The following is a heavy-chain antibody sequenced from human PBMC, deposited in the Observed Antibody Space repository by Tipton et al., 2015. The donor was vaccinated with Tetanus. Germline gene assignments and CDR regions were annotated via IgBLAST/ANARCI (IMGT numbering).Heavy chain of an antibody. D-gene: IGHD5-12*01. CDR1: GGSISTNNYY. CDR3: ARPSRRYGGYLY. Sequence: TLSLTCTVSGGSISTNNYYWGWIRQPPGKGLEWVGSIHYSGGAYYSPSLGSRVTLSVDTSKNQLSLKLSSVTAADTAVYYCARPSRRYGGYLYWGQGTLVTVSS. CDR2: IHYSGGA. V-gene: IGHV4-39*01. J-gene: IGHJ4*02.